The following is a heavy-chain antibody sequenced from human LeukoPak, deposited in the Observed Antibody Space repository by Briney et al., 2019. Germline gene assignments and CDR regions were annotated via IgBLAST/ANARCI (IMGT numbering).Heavy chain of an antibody. J-gene: IGHJ3*02. CDR1: GYTFTSYS. Sequence: GASLKVSCKASGYTFTSYSMHWVRQAPGQGPEWMGWINPNSGGTNYAQKLQGRVTMTRDTSISTAYMELSSLRSEDTAVYYCARDDAFDIWGQGTMVTVSS. V-gene: IGHV1-2*02. CDR2: INPNSGGT. CDR3: ARDDAFDI.